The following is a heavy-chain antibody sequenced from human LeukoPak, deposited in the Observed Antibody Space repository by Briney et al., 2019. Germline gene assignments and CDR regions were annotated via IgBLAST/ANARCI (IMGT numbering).Heavy chain of an antibody. Sequence: PGGSLRLSCAASGFSFNNYAMGWVRQAPGKGLEWVSIIIASSGSTFYADSAKGRFTISRDNSKNTLYLQMNSLRVEDTAVYYCVKGGYDFVEVAYFDFWGQGNPGHRLL. CDR2: IIASSGST. CDR1: GFSFNNYA. CDR3: VKGGYDFVEVAYFDF. D-gene: IGHD5-12*01. V-gene: IGHV3-23*01. J-gene: IGHJ4*02.